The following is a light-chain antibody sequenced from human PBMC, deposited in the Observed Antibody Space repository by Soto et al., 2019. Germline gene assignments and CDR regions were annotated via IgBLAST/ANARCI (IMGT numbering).Light chain of an antibody. Sequence: EIVKTQSPATLSVSPGERATLSCRASQSVSSNLAWYQQKPGQAPRLLIYGASTRVTGFPARFSGSGSGTEFTLTISSLQSEDFAVYYCQQYNNWPLTFGLGTKVEIK. V-gene: IGKV3-15*01. CDR3: QQYNNWPLT. CDR2: GAS. CDR1: QSVSSN. J-gene: IGKJ1*01.